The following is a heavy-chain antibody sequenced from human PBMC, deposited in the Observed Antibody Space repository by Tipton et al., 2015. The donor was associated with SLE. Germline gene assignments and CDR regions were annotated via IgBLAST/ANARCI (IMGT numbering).Heavy chain of an antibody. D-gene: IGHD6-13*01. Sequence: TLSLTCTLSGGSITSSNWWTWVRQPPGKGLEWIGEIFHSGSTNYNPSLKSRVTISIDTSKNQLSLKLTPVTAADTAVYYCARGISGYSSSWYYYYYGMDVWGQGTTITVSS. V-gene: IGHV4-4*02. J-gene: IGHJ6*02. CDR3: ARGISGYSSSWYYYYYGMDV. CDR1: GGSITSSNW. CDR2: IFHSGST.